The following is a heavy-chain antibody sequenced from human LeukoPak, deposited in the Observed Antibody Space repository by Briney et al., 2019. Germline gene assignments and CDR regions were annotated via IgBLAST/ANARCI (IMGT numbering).Heavy chain of an antibody. J-gene: IGHJ6*03. CDR2: IYKSGST. CDR1: GGSISNHY. Sequence: PSETLSLTCTVSGGSISNHYWSWIRQPPGKGLEWIGYIYKSGSTNHNPSLKSRVTISVDTSKNQFSLKLSSVTAADTAVYYCARAHYYESSGYYSTSYYYYMDVWGKGTTVTVSS. V-gene: IGHV4-59*11. D-gene: IGHD3-22*01. CDR3: ARAHYYESSGYYSTSYYYYMDV.